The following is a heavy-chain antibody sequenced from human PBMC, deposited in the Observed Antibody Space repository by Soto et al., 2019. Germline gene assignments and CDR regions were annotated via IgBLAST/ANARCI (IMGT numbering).Heavy chain of an antibody. CDR1: GYIIKNYW. CDR3: FRGGVTSRYLDY. J-gene: IGHJ4*02. D-gene: IGHD3-16*01. V-gene: IGHV5-51*01. CDR2: IFPDDSDT. Sequence: GEALKSSWMASGYIIKNYWIGWVRQMPGRGLEWMGIIFPDDSDTRYSPSFQGHVTISVDKSISTAYVQWSSLKASDSAIYYCFRGGVTSRYLDYSGLGTLITVST.